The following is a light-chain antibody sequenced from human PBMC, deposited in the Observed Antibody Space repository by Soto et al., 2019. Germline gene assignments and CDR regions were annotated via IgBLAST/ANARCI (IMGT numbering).Light chain of an antibody. CDR2: DVS. CDR1: SSDVGGYNY. J-gene: IGLJ1*01. V-gene: IGLV2-14*01. Sequence: QSVLNQPASVSGSPGQSITISCTGTSSDVGGYNYVSWYQQHPGKAPKLMIYDVSNRPSGVSNRFSGSKSGNTASLTISGLQAEDEADYYCSSYTSSSTRVFGIGTKVTVL. CDR3: SSYTSSSTRV.